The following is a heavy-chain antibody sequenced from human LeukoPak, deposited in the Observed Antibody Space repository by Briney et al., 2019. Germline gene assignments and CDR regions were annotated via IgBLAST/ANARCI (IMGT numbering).Heavy chain of an antibody. D-gene: IGHD1-1*01. J-gene: IGHJ4*02. V-gene: IGHV4-4*07. CDR1: GGSISSYY. Sequence: SETLSLTCTVSGGSISSYYWSWIRQPAGKGLEWIGRIYTSGSTNYNPSLRSRVTISLDASKNQFFLNLRSVTAADTAVYYCARDPWDNNWYNFDSWGQGTLVTVSS. CDR2: IYTSGST. CDR3: ARDPWDNNWYNFDS.